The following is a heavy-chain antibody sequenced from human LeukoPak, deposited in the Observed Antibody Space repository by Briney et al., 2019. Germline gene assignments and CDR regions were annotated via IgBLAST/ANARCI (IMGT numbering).Heavy chain of an antibody. Sequence: ASETLSLTCAVYGVSLNNYYWSWIRQSPGKGLEWIGEAILGGGTNYNPSLKTRVPISIDTSRNQTSLRMSSVPAADTAVYYCAMVLYQSGRPGPWAQGTLVTVSS. V-gene: IGHV4-34*12. CDR1: GVSLNNYY. J-gene: IGHJ5*02. D-gene: IGHD2-2*01. CDR3: AMVLYQSGRPGP. CDR2: AILGGGT.